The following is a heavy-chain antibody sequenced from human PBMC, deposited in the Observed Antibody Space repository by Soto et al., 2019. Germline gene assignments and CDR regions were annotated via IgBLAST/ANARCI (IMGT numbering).Heavy chain of an antibody. CDR3: ARVGPSVVVVAATYRFDP. V-gene: IGHV4-34*01. CDR1: GGSFSGYY. CDR2: INHSGST. Sequence: PSETLSLTCAVYGGSFSGYYWSWIRQPPGKGLEWIGEINHSGSTNYNPPLKSRVTISVDTSKNQFSLKLSSVTAADTAVYYCARVGPSVVVVAATYRFDPWGQGTLVTVSS. J-gene: IGHJ5*02. D-gene: IGHD2-15*01.